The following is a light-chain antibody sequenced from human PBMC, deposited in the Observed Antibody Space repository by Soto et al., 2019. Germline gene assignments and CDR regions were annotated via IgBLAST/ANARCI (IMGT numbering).Light chain of an antibody. CDR3: AAWDDSLNGSYV. CDR2: SNN. V-gene: IGLV1-44*01. Sequence: QSVLTQPPAASGTPGQRVTISCSGSSSNIGSNTVNWYQQLPGTAPKLLIYSNNQRPSGVPDRFSGSKSGPSASLAISGLQSADEADYYCAAWDDSLNGSYVFGTGTKFTVL. CDR1: SSNIGSNT. J-gene: IGLJ1*01.